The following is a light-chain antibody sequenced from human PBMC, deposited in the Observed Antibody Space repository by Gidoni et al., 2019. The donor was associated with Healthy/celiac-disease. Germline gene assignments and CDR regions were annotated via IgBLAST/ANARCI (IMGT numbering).Light chain of an antibody. CDR3: QQYYSTPPA. CDR1: QSVLYSSNNKNY. V-gene: IGKV4-1*01. Sequence: DIVMTQSPDSLAVSLGERATINCKSSQSVLYSSNNKNYLAWYQQKPGQPPKLLIYWASTRESGVPDRFSGSGSGTDFTLTISSLQAEDVAVYYCQQYYSTPPAFGHXTKVEIK. J-gene: IGKJ1*01. CDR2: WAS.